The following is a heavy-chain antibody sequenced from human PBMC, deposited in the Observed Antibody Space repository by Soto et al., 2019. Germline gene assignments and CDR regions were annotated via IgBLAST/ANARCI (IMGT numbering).Heavy chain of an antibody. Sequence: PSETLSLTCTVSGGSLSSGSYYWSWVRQPPRKGLEWIGYIYYNGSTNINPSLESRVTISVDTPKRQFFLRLSFVTATDTAVYYCARGEDYYGSGSYYNDGRNYGLDVWGQGTTVTVSS. CDR3: ARGEDYYGSGSYYNDGRNYGLDV. CDR1: GGSLSSGSYY. J-gene: IGHJ6*02. D-gene: IGHD3-10*01. CDR2: IYYNGST. V-gene: IGHV4-61*01.